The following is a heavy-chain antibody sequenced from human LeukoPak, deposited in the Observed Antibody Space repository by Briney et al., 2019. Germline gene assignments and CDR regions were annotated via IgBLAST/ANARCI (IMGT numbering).Heavy chain of an antibody. Sequence: PGESLRLSCAASGFTFSSYAMSWVRQAPGKGLEWVSAISGSGGSTYYADSVKGRFTISRDNSKNTLYLQMNSLRAEDTAVYYCAKCGGGSSGWPYFDYWGQGTLVTVSS. CDR1: GFTFSSYA. J-gene: IGHJ4*02. CDR3: AKCGGGSSGWPYFDY. D-gene: IGHD6-19*01. V-gene: IGHV3-23*01. CDR2: ISGSGGST.